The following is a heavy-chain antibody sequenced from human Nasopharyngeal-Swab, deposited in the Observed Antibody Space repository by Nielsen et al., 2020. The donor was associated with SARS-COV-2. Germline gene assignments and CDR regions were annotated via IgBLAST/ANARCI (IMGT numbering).Heavy chain of an antibody. D-gene: IGHD5-18*01. J-gene: IGHJ4*02. V-gene: IGHV3-30*01. Sequence: SVKGRCTISRDTSKNTLYLQMNSLRTEDTAVYYCARDLPGYSDGYDNFDSWGQGTLVTVSS. CDR3: ARDLPGYSDGYDNFDS.